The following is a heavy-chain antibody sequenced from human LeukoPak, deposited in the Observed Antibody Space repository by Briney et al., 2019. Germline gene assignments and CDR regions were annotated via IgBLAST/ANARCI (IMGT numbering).Heavy chain of an antibody. CDR2: ISGGGGST. CDR1: GFTFRTYA. Sequence: GGSLRLSCAASGFTFRTYAMSWVRQAPGKGLEWVSTISGGGGSTYYADSVKGRFTISRDSSRNTLYLQMNSLRAEDTAVYYCANSIPRGGMDVWGQGTTVTVSS. CDR3: ANSIPRGGMDV. D-gene: IGHD2-21*01. V-gene: IGHV3-23*01. J-gene: IGHJ6*02.